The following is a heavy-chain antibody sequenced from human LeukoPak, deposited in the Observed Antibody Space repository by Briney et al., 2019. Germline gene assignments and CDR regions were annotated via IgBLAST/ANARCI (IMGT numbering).Heavy chain of an antibody. V-gene: IGHV3-66*01. CDR3: ASGWFGELTLGY. J-gene: IGHJ4*02. CDR1: GFTVSSNY. D-gene: IGHD3-10*01. Sequence: PVGSLRLSCAASGFTVSSNYMSWVRQAPGGGLEWVSVIYSGGSTYYADSVKGRFTISRDNSKNTLYLQMNSLRAEDTAVYYCASGWFGELTLGYWGQGTLVTVSS. CDR2: IYSGGST.